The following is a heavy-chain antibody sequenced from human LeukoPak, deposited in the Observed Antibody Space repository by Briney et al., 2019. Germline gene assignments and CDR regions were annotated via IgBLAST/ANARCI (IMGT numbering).Heavy chain of an antibody. CDR1: GGSIRTYY. CDR3: AMTYYYDSSGYFGAFDI. D-gene: IGHD3-22*01. Sequence: SETLSLTCTVSGGSIRTYYWSWIRQPPGKGLEWIGYIYYSGSTNYNPSLKSRVTISVDTSKNQFSLKLSSVTAADTAVYYCAMTYYYDSSGYFGAFDIWGQGTMVTVSS. V-gene: IGHV4-59*01. CDR2: IYYSGST. J-gene: IGHJ3*02.